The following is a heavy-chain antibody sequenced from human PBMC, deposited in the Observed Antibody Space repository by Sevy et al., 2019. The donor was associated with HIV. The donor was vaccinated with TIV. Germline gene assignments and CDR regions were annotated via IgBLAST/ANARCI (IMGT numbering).Heavy chain of an antibody. CDR1: GGTFSSYA. Sequence: ASVKVSCKASGGTFSSYAISWVRQAPGQGLEWMGGIIPIFGTANYAQKFQGRVTITADESTSTAYMELSSLRSEDTAVYYCARDSGFSDIVVVPAGGYYGMDVWGQGTTVTVSS. CDR3: ARDSGFSDIVVVPAGGYYGMDV. V-gene: IGHV1-69*13. D-gene: IGHD2-2*01. J-gene: IGHJ6*02. CDR2: IIPIFGTA.